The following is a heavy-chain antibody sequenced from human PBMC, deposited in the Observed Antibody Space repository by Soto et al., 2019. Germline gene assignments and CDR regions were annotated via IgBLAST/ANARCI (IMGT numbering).Heavy chain of an antibody. Sequence: QVQLVESGGGVVQPGRSLRLSCAASGFTFSNHGIHWVRQAPGKGLEWVAVICHDGSQKYYADSVKGRFTISRDNSKNTLYLQMNSLTGEDTAVYYCARAGEPCDTQLGWFAPWGQGTLVTVSS. V-gene: IGHV3-33*01. D-gene: IGHD2-21*01. CDR2: ICHDGSQK. CDR3: ARAGEPCDTQLGWFAP. J-gene: IGHJ5*02. CDR1: GFTFSNHG.